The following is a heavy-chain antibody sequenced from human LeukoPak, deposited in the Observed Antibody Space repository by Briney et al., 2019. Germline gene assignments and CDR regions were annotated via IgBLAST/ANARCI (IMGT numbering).Heavy chain of an antibody. CDR3: TTDRDIVVVPAASYYYGMDV. J-gene: IGHJ6*02. CDR2: IKSKTDGGTT. CDR1: GFSFSTHA. V-gene: IGHV3-15*07. D-gene: IGHD2-2*01. Sequence: GGSLRLSCAASGFSFSTHALHWVRQAPGKGLEWVGRIKSKTDGGTTDYAAPVKGRFTISRDDSKNTLYLQMNSLKTEDTAVYYCTTDRDIVVVPAASYYYGMDVWGQGTTVTVSS.